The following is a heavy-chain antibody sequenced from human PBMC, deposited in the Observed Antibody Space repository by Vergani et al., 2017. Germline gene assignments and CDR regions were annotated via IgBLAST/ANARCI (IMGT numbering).Heavy chain of an antibody. D-gene: IGHD6-6*01. CDR3: AREMSIAARSPAYFDL. V-gene: IGHV1-69*01. CDR2: IIPIFGTA. CDR1: GGTFSSYA. Sequence: QVQLVQSGAEVKKPGSSVKVSCKASGGTFSSYAISWVRQAPGQGLEWMGGIIPIFGTANYAQKFQSRVTITADESTSTAYMELSSLRSEDTAVYYCAREMSIAARSPAYFDLWGRGTLVTVSS. J-gene: IGHJ2*01.